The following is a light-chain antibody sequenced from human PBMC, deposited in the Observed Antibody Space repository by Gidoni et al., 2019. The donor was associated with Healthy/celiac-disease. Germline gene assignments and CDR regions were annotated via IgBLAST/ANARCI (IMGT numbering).Light chain of an antibody. CDR2: DAS. V-gene: IGKV3-11*01. J-gene: IGKJ2*01. CDR1: QSVSSD. Sequence: EIVLTQSPATLSLSPGERATLSCRASQSVSSDLAWYQQKPGQAPRLLIYDASTRATGIPARFSGSGSGTDFTLTISSLEPEDFAVYYCQQRSNWPLMYTFGQGTKLEIK. CDR3: QQRSNWPLMYT.